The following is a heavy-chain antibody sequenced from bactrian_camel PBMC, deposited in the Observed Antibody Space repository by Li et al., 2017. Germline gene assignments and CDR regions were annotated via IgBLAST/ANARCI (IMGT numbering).Heavy chain of an antibody. Sequence: HVQLVESGGGSVQAGGSLRLSCSASGATANAWCMGWFRQTPGKEREGVAAIDGYGSRNYADSVKGRFTISRDIAKNTFHLQMNGLKPEDTGMYYCATAPLRFGTTVGSLGSTPEKMHDWGQGTQVTVS. CDR3: ATAPLRFGTTVGSLGSTPEKMHD. CDR1: GATANAWC. V-gene: IGHV3S53*01. J-gene: IGHJ4*01. D-gene: IGHD6*01. CDR2: IDGYGSR.